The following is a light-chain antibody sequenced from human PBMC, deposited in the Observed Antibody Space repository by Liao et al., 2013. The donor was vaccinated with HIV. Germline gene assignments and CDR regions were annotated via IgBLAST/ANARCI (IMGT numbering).Light chain of an antibody. CDR3: QVWDSDSDHVV. V-gene: IGLV3-21*04. CDR1: SLGRRS. CDR2: SDS. Sequence: SYVLTQPPSVSVAPGTTATIICGGKSLGRRSVHWYQQRPGRAPVLVIYSDSDRPSGIPERFSGSNSGTAATLTINTVEAGDEADYYCQVWDSDSDHVVFGGGTKLTVL. J-gene: IGLJ2*01.